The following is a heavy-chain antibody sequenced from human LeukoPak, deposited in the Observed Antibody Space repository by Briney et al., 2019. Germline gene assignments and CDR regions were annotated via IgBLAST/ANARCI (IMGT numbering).Heavy chain of an antibody. Sequence: PGGSLGLSCAASGFTFSRYVMSWVRPAPGKGLEWVSSISDSGGELHYAESVKGRFTISRDNSKNTLYLQMNSLRDDDMGVYYCAKAFREFGSSSYGSSDVWGQGTMVTVSS. J-gene: IGHJ3*01. D-gene: IGHD6-13*01. V-gene: IGHV3-23*01. CDR2: ISDSGGEL. CDR1: GFTFSRYV. CDR3: AKAFREFGSSSYGSSDV.